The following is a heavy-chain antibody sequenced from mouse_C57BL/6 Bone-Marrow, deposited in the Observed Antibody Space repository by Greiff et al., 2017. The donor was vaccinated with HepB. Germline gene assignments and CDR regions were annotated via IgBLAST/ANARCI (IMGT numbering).Heavy chain of an antibody. CDR1: GYSITSGYY. D-gene: IGHD2-3*01. V-gene: IGHV3-6*01. J-gene: IGHJ1*03. CDR3: ARGLIYDGYSWYFDV. Sequence: ESGPGLVKPSQSLSLTCSVTGYSITSGYYWNWIRQFPGNKLEWMGYISYDGSNNYNPSLKNRISITRDTSKNQFFLKLNSVTTEDTATYYCARGLIYDGYSWYFDVWGTGTTVTVSS. CDR2: ISYDGSN.